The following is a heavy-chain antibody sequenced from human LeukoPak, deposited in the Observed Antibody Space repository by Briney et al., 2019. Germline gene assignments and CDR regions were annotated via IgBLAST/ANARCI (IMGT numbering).Heavy chain of an antibody. D-gene: IGHD6-19*01. CDR2: ISAYNGNT. CDR1: GYTLTSYG. J-gene: IGHJ4*02. Sequence: ASVKVSCKASGYTLTSYGISWVRQAPGQGLEWMGWISAYNGNTNYAQKLQGRVTMTTDTSTSTAYMELRSLRSDDTAVYYCARDLKRLTSGWITAAAGDYWGQGTLVTVSS. CDR3: ARDLKRLTSGWITAAAGDY. V-gene: IGHV1-18*01.